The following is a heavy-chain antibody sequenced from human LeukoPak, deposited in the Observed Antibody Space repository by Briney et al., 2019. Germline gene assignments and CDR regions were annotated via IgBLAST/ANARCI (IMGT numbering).Heavy chain of an antibody. CDR3: AKATYYYNSSGPRSAFDI. CDR1: GFTFSSYA. J-gene: IGHJ3*02. V-gene: IGHV3-23*01. Sequence: GGSLRLSCAASGFTFSSYAMSWVRQAPGKGLEWVSAISGSGGSTYYADSVKGRFTISRDNSKNTLYLQMNSLRAEDTAVYYCAKATYYYNSSGPRSAFDIWGQGTMVTVSS. D-gene: IGHD3-22*01. CDR2: ISGSGGST.